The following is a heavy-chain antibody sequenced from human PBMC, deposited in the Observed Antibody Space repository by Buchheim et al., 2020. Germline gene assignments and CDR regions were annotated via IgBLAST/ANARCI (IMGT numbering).Heavy chain of an antibody. D-gene: IGHD5/OR15-5a*01. J-gene: IGHJ6*02. CDR3: ASEGVYDTYYYYDMDA. V-gene: IGHV3-7*04. CDR1: GFTFSSYW. Sequence: EVQLVESGGGLVQPGGSLRLSCAASGFTFSSYWMSWVRQAPGKGLEWVANIKQDGSEKYYVDSVKGRFTISRDNAKNSLYLQMNSLRAEDTAVYYCASEGVYDTYYYYDMDAWGQGTT. CDR2: IKQDGSEK.